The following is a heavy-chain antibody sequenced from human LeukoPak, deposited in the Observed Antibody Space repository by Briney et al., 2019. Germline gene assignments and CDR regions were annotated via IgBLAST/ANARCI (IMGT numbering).Heavy chain of an antibody. Sequence: GGSLRLSCAASGFTFSSYSMNWVRQAPGKGLEWVSSISSSSYIYYADSVKGRFTISRDNAKNSLYLQMNSLRAEDTAVYYCARGSSGWYYFDYWGQGTLVTSPQ. CDR3: ARGSSGWYYFDY. D-gene: IGHD6-19*01. CDR2: ISSSSYI. J-gene: IGHJ4*02. CDR1: GFTFSSYS. V-gene: IGHV3-21*01.